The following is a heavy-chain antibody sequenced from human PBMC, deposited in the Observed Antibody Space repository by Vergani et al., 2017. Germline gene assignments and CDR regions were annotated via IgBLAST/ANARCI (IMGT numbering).Heavy chain of an antibody. V-gene: IGHV4-61*02. CDR1: GGSINSHNYY. Sequence: QVQLQESGPGLVKPSQTLSLTCTVSGGSINSHNYYWSWIRQPAGKGLEWIGRIHTSGSTNYNPSLKSRVTMSEDTSKNHFSLHLTSVTAADTAVYFCARGRCLGGSCYKPLFDYWGQGILVTVSS. CDR3: ARGRCLGGSCYKPLFDY. D-gene: IGHD2-15*01. J-gene: IGHJ4*02. CDR2: IHTSGST.